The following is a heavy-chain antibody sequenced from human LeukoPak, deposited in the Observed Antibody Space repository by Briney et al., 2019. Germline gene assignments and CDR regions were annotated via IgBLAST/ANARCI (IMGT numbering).Heavy chain of an antibody. V-gene: IGHV4-34*01. Sequence: SGTLSLTCAVYGGSFSGYYWSWIRQPPGKGLEWIGEINHSGSTNYNPSLKSRVTISVDTSKNQFSLKLSSVTAADTAMYYCARLRSPGDFDYWGQGTLVTVSS. CDR3: ARLRSPGDFDY. J-gene: IGHJ4*02. CDR1: GGSFSGYY. CDR2: INHSGST. D-gene: IGHD1-26*01.